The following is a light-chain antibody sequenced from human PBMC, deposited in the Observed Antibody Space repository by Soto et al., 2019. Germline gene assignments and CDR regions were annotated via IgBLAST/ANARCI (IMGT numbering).Light chain of an antibody. J-gene: IGLJ1*01. CDR3: DSYTSSRAYV. V-gene: IGLV2-14*01. Sequence: QSVLTQPASVSGSPGQSITISCTGTSSDVGGYNYVSWYQQQSGKAPKLIIHEVSNRPSGVSNRFSGSKSGNTASLTISGLQADDGADYYCDSYTSSRAYVFGIGTTVTVL. CDR1: SSDVGGYNY. CDR2: EVS.